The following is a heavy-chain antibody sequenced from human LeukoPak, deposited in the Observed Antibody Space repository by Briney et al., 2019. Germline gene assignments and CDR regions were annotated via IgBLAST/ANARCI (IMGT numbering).Heavy chain of an antibody. Sequence: PSETLSLTCTVSGGSISSYDWSWSRQTPGKGLEWVGDIYYSGSTNYNPSLTSRVTISVETSKNQFSLTLRSVAAADAAVDSCSRHTDIAPLSSLKSWGQGTLVTVSS. CDR2: IYYSGST. D-gene: IGHD6-13*01. V-gene: IGHV4-59*08. J-gene: IGHJ5*02. CDR1: GGSISSYD. CDR3: SRHTDIAPLSSLKS.